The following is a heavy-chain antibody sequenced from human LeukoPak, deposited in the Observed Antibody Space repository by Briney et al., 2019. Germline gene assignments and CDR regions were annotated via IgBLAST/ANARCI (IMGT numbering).Heavy chain of an antibody. V-gene: IGHV3-30*04. Sequence: GGSLRLSCAASGFTFSSYAMHWVRQAPGKGLEWVAMISYEGTVKYNAESVKGRFTISRDNSKNTLFLQMDSLRGDDTALYYCARDDRSLRVYYFDSWGQGTLVTASS. J-gene: IGHJ4*02. D-gene: IGHD4-17*01. CDR2: ISYEGTVK. CDR3: ARDDRSLRVYYFDS. CDR1: GFTFSSYA.